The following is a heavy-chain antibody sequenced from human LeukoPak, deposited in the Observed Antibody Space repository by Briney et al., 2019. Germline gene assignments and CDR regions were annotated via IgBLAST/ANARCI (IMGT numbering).Heavy chain of an antibody. CDR1: GFTFSSYS. Sequence: GGSLRLSCAASGFTFSSYSMNWVRQAPGKGLEWVSVVYSGGSTFYADSVKGRFTISRDNSNNTLYLQMNSLRAEDTAVYYCARLANPSGYWDWGQGTLVTVSS. D-gene: IGHD3-22*01. CDR3: ARLANPSGYWD. J-gene: IGHJ4*02. CDR2: VYSGGST. V-gene: IGHV3-53*01.